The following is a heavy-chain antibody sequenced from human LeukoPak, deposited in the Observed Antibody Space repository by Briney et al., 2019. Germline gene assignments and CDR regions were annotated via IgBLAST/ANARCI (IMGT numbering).Heavy chain of an antibody. CDR2: INWNGGST. Sequence: GGSLRLSCAASGFTFDDYGMSWVRQAPGKGLEWVSGINWNGGSTGYADSVKGRFTISRDNAKNSLYLQMNSLRAEDTAVYYCARDLRGYNYLRQVDAFDIWGQGTMVTVSS. D-gene: IGHD5-24*01. CDR1: GFTFDDYG. CDR3: ARDLRGYNYLRQVDAFDI. J-gene: IGHJ3*02. V-gene: IGHV3-20*04.